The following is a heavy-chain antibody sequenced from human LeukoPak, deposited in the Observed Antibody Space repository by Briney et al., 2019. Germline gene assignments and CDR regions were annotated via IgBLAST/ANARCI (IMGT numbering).Heavy chain of an antibody. V-gene: IGHV4-59*01. J-gene: IGHJ4*02. Sequence: SETLSLTCTVSGGSISSYYWSWIRQPPGKGLEWIGYIYYSGSTNYNPSLKSRVTISVDTSKNQFSLKLSSVTAADTAVYYCARALSLDYYFDYWGQGTLVTVS. D-gene: IGHD1-1*01. CDR3: ARALSLDYYFDY. CDR2: IYYSGST. CDR1: GGSISSYY.